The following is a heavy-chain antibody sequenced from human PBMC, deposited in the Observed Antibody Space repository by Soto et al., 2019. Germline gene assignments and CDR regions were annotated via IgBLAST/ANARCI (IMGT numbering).Heavy chain of an antibody. CDR2: ISSYNGNT. D-gene: IGHD3-16*01. CDR1: GYIFHNYC. Sequence: ASVKVSCKTSGYIFHNYCISWVRQAPGQGLEWMGWISSYNGNTKYAQKLQGRVTMTTDTSTSTAYMDLRSLRSDDTAVYYCARDHGGGITVEWGQGTQVTVSS. J-gene: IGHJ4*02. CDR3: ARDHGGGITVE. V-gene: IGHV1-18*01.